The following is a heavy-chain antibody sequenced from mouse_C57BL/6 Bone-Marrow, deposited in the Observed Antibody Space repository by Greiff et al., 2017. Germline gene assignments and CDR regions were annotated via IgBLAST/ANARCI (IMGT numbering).Heavy chain of an antibody. CDR2: IHPNSGST. CDR1: GYTFTSYW. V-gene: IGHV1-64*01. Sequence: VQLQQSGAELVKPGASVKLSCKASGYTFTSYWMHWVKQRPGQGLEWIGMIHPNSGSTNYNEKFKSKATLTVDKSSSTAYMQLSSLTSEDSAVYYCAREEENWDLYYFDYWGQGTTLTVSS. D-gene: IGHD4-1*01. J-gene: IGHJ2*01. CDR3: AREEENWDLYYFDY.